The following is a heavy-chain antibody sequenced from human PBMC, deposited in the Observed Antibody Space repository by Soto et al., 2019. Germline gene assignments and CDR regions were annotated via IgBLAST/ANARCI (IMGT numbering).Heavy chain of an antibody. J-gene: IGHJ4*02. D-gene: IGHD3-22*01. CDR3: AIDDSSWYVFDK. V-gene: IGHV4-38-2*02. CDR2: ISHSGTT. Sequence: SETLSLTCAVSGYSVSSGYYWGWIRQAPGKGLEWIGSISHSGTTYYNPTLKSRVTISLDTSKNPFSLKLTSVTAADRAVYYIAIDDSSWYVFDKWGQGTLGTIS. CDR1: GYSVSSGYY.